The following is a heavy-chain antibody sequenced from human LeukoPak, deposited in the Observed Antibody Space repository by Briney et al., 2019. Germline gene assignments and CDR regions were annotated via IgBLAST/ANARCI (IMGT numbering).Heavy chain of an antibody. D-gene: IGHD6-19*01. Sequence: SETLSLTCAVYGGSFSGYYWSWIRQPPGKGLEWIGEIKHSGSTNYNPSLKSRVTISVDTSKNQFSLKLSSVTAADTAVYYCARTPIAVAAPGANAAFDIWGQGTMVTVSS. CDR3: ARTPIAVAAPGANAAFDI. J-gene: IGHJ3*02. CDR1: GGSFSGYY. V-gene: IGHV4-34*01. CDR2: IKHSGST.